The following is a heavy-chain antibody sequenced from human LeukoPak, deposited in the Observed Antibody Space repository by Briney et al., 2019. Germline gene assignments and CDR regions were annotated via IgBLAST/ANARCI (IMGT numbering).Heavy chain of an antibody. D-gene: IGHD3-9*01. CDR2: ISAYNGNT. V-gene: IGHV1-18*01. CDR3: ARDLTPHYDILTGYPDAFDI. Sequence: ASVKVSCKASGYTFTSYGISWVRQAPGQGLEWMGWISAYNGNTNYAQKLQGRVTMTTDTSTSTAYMELRSLRSDDTAVHYCARDLTPHYDILTGYPDAFDIWGQGTMVTVSS. CDR1: GYTFTSYG. J-gene: IGHJ3*02.